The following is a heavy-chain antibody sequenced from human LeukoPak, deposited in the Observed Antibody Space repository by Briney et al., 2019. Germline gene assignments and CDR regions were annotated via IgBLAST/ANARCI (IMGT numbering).Heavy chain of an antibody. CDR1: GYTLTELS. CDR3: ATAGIAAAGTLDY. V-gene: IGHV1-24*01. CDR2: FDPEDGET. Sequence: ASVKVSCKVSGYTLTELSMHWVRQAPGKGLEWMEGFDPEDGETIYAQKFQGRVTMTEDTSTDTAYMELSSLRSEDTAVYYCATAGIAAAGTLDYWGQGTLVTVSS. D-gene: IGHD6-13*01. J-gene: IGHJ4*02.